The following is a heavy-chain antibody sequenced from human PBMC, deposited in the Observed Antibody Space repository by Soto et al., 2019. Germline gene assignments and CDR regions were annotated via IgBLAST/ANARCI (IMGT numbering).Heavy chain of an antibody. D-gene: IGHD2-2*01. V-gene: IGHV1-69*13. Sequence: SVKVCFKSSGGPFSSFAISLVRQAPGQGLEWMGGIIPIFGTANYAQKFHVRVTITADESTSTAYMELSSLRSEDTAVYYCASFPYCSSNSSYYNYYYGMDVWGQGTTVTVSS. J-gene: IGHJ6*02. CDR1: GGPFSSFA. CDR3: ASFPYCSSNSSYYNYYYGMDV. CDR2: IIPIFGTA.